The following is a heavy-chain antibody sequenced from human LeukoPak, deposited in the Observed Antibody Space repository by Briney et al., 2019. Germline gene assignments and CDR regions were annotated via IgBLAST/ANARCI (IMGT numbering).Heavy chain of an antibody. CDR3: ARDPCSGGSCYSDY. CDR1: GGSISSSSYY. V-gene: IGHV4-39*07. D-gene: IGHD2-15*01. Sequence: SETLSLTCTVSGGSISSSSYYWGWIRQPPGKGLEWIGRIYYSGSTYYNPSLRSRVTISVDTSKNQFSLKLSSVTAADTAVYYCARDPCSGGSCYSDYWGQGTLVTVSS. CDR2: IYYSGST. J-gene: IGHJ4*02.